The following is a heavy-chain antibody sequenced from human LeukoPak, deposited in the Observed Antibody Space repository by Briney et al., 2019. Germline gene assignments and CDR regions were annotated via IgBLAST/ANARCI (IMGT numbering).Heavy chain of an antibody. D-gene: IGHD1-1*01. CDR1: GFTFGDYA. CDR3: ARGGRYPDY. Sequence: GGSLRLSCTASGFTFGDYAMSWVRQAPGKGLECVSSISSSSSYIYYADSVKGRFTISRDNIKNSLYLQMNSLRAEDTAVYHCARGGRYPDYWGQGTLVTVSS. CDR2: ISSSSSYI. V-gene: IGHV3-21*01. J-gene: IGHJ4*02.